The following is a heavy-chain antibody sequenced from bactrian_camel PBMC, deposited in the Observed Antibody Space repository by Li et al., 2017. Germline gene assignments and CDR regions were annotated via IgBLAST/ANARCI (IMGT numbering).Heavy chain of an antibody. D-gene: IGHD3*01. CDR1: IDTESINC. J-gene: IGHJ4*01. V-gene: IGHV3S53*01. CDR3: AASRTRCEVRSEY. CDR2: VDRSGRI. Sequence: HVQLVESGGGSVQAGGSLRVSCAAAIDTESINCMGWYRQAPGKQREEVATVDRSGRIRYADAVKGRFTISKVNPAKTMYLDMSALKPEDTAMYYCAASRTRCEVRSEYWGQGTQVTVS.